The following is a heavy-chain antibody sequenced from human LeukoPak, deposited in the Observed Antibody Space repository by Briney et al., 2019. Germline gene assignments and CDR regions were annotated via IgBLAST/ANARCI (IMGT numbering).Heavy chain of an antibody. D-gene: IGHD6-13*01. CDR2: ISACNGNT. CDR3: ARVCGGYSSSWYVCPADDFDY. J-gene: IGHJ4*02. CDR1: GYTFTSYG. Sequence: ASVKVSCKASGYTFTSYGISWVRQAPGQGLEWMGWISACNGNTNYAQKLQGRVTMTTDTSTSTAYMELRSLRSDDTAVYYCARVCGGYSSSWYVCPADDFDYWGQGTLVTVSS. V-gene: IGHV1-18*01.